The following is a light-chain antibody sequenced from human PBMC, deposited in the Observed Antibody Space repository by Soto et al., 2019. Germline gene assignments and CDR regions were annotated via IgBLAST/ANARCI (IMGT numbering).Light chain of an antibody. CDR3: QHYNSYSEA. CDR2: KAS. Sequence: DIQMTQSPSTLSASVGDRVTITCRASRYIRSDLSWYQQRPGQAPKLLIYKASTLKSGVPSRFSGSGSGTEFTLTISSLQPDDFATYYCQHYNSYSEAFGQGTKV. CDR1: RYIRSD. J-gene: IGKJ1*01. V-gene: IGKV1-5*03.